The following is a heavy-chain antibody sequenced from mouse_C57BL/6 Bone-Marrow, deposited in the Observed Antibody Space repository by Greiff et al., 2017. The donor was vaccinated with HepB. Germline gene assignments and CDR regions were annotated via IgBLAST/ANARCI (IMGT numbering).Heavy chain of an antibody. J-gene: IGHJ1*03. CDR1: GFTFSDYY. Sequence: EVQVVESEGGLVQPGSSMKLSCTASGFTFSDYYMAWVRQVPEKGLEWVANINYDGSSTYYLDSLKSRFIISRDNAKNILYLQMSSLKSEDTATYYCARAYSNYPLWYFDVWGTGTTVTVSS. CDR3: ARAYSNYPLWYFDV. D-gene: IGHD2-5*01. CDR2: INYDGSST. V-gene: IGHV5-16*01.